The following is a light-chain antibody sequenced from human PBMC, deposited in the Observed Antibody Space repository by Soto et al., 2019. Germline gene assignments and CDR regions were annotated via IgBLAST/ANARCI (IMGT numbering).Light chain of an antibody. CDR1: QSVGGTF. CDR2: GAS. V-gene: IGKV3-20*01. J-gene: IGKJ1*01. Sequence: EIVLTQSPGTLSLSPGEGATLSCRASQSVGGTFLAWYQQKGGQAPRLLIHGASNRATGIPDRFSGSGSGTDFTLTISRLEPEDFAVYYCQQYGGSPRTFGQGTKVEFK. CDR3: QQYGGSPRT.